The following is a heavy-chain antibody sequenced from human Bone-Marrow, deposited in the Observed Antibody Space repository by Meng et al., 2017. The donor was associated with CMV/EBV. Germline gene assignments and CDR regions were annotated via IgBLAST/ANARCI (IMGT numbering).Heavy chain of an antibody. CDR2: IRWNSGAI. CDR1: GFTFSSYW. J-gene: IGHJ3*02. V-gene: IGHV3-9*03. D-gene: IGHD6-19*01. CDR3: AKVMSRGTSGWYFDAFDI. Sequence: SLKISCAASGFTFSSYWMHWGRQAPGKGLEWVPGIRWNSGAIGYADSEKGRFTISRDNAKNSLYLQMNSLRAEDMALYYCAKVMSRGTSGWYFDAFDIWGQGTMVTVS.